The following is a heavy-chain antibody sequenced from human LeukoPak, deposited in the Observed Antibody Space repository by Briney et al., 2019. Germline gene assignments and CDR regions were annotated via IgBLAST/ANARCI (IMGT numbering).Heavy chain of an antibody. CDR1: GGSISSYY. Sequence: SETLSLTCTVSGGSISSYYWSWIRQPPGKGLEWIGEINHSGSTNYNPSLKSRVTISVDTSKNQFSLKLSSVTAADTAVYYCARGPRVTSWYFDLWGRGTLVTVSS. CDR2: INHSGST. D-gene: IGHD4-17*01. J-gene: IGHJ2*01. CDR3: ARGPRVTSWYFDL. V-gene: IGHV4-34*01.